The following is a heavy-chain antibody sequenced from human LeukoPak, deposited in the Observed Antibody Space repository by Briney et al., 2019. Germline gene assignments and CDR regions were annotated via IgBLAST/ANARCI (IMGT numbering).Heavy chain of an antibody. V-gene: IGHV3-23*01. Sequence: PGGSLRLSCAASGFTFSSYAMSWVRQAPGKGLEWGSAISGSGGSTYYADSVKGRFTISRDNSKNTLYLQMNSLRAEDTAVYYCAKYKKCGSYRYDAFDIWGQRTMVTVSS. CDR1: GFTFSSYA. J-gene: IGHJ3*02. D-gene: IGHD1-26*01. CDR2: ISGSGGST. CDR3: AKYKKCGSYRYDAFDI.